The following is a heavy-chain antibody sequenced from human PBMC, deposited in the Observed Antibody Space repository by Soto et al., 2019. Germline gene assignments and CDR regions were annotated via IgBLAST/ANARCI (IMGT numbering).Heavy chain of an antibody. Sequence: XGSLRLSCAVTGFDFTTYAMHWVRQTPDKGLEWVAIIWFDGIKEFYAESVRGRFTISIDTSKNTVFLQMNNVRAEDTALYYCTRATFDVWGQGPTVTVSS. J-gene: IGHJ6*02. CDR3: TRATFDV. CDR1: GFDFTTYA. CDR2: IWFDGIKE. V-gene: IGHV3-33*01.